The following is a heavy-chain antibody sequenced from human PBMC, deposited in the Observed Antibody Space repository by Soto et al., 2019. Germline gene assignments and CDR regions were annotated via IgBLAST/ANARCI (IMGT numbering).Heavy chain of an antibody. CDR3: GRSGEGGTKTYYDFWSGYHNWFDP. V-gene: IGHV1-69*02. D-gene: IGHD3-3*01. CDR2: IIPILGIA. J-gene: IGHJ5*02. CDR1: GGTFSSYT. Sequence: SVKVSCKASGGTFSSYTISWVRQAPGQGLEWMGRIIPILGIANYAQKIQGRDTITADKSTSTAYMGLSSVRSEDTALYFCGRSGEGGTKTYYDFWSGYHNWFDPWGQGTLVTVSS.